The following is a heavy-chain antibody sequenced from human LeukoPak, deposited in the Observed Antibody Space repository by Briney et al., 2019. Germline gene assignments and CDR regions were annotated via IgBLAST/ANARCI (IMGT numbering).Heavy chain of an antibody. V-gene: IGHV3-23*01. J-gene: IGHJ6*03. CDR1: GFIFSNYA. CDR2: ISGNGGST. CDR3: AKLVTGRPSGYMDV. D-gene: IGHD6-6*01. Sequence: GGSLRLSCAASGFIFSNYAMSWVRQAPGKGLEWVSGISGNGGSTSYADSVKGRFTISRDNSKNTLYVQMNSLRAGDTAVYYCAKLVTGRPSGYMDVWGKGTTVTVSS.